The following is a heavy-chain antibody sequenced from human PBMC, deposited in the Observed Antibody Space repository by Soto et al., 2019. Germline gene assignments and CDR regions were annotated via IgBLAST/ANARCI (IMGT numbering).Heavy chain of an antibody. CDR3: AKDMTGYCTRTVSCSQIDY. CDR1: GFTFDEYA. Sequence: GGSLRLSCAASGFTFDEYAMHWVRQAPGKGLEWVSLISWDGASTYYADSVKGRFTISRDNSKNSLSLQMNSLRPEDTAFYYCAKDMTGYCTRTVSCSQIDYWGRGTLLTVSS. V-gene: IGHV3-43D*04. J-gene: IGHJ4*02. CDR2: ISWDGAST. D-gene: IGHD2-8*01.